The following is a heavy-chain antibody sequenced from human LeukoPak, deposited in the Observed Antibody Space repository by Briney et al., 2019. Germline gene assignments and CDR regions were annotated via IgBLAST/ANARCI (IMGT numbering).Heavy chain of an antibody. CDR3: ARAPYYHGSERYHNVPYFDT. V-gene: IGHV1-46*01. J-gene: IGHJ4*02. CDR1: GYTLTNYY. CDR2: INPSGGST. D-gene: IGHD3-10*01. Sequence: APVKVSCKASGYTLTNYYMHWVRQAPGQGLQWMAIINPSGGSTTYAQKFQGRVILTTDTSTSTVYMELSSLRSDDTAVYYCARAPYYHGSERYHNVPYFDTWGQGTLVTVSS.